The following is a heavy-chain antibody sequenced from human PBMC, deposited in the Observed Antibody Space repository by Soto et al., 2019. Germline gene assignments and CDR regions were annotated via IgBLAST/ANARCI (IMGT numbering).Heavy chain of an antibody. Sequence: ASVKVSCKASGYTFASYDINWVRQATGQGLEWMGWMNPNSGNTAYAQKFQGRVTMTRNTSISTAYMELSSLRSEDTAVYYCARERSMYGMDVWGQGTTVTVSS. V-gene: IGHV1-8*01. J-gene: IGHJ6*02. CDR1: GYTFASYD. CDR3: ARERSMYGMDV. D-gene: IGHD1-26*01. CDR2: MNPNSGNT.